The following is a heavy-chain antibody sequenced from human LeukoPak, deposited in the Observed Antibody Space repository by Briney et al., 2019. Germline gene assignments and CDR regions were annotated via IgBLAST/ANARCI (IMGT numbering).Heavy chain of an antibody. CDR1: GFTLSDYY. J-gene: IGHJ6*03. CDR3: AKATSSWGYYMDV. Sequence: PGGSLRLSCAASGFTLSDYYMSWIRQAPGKGLEWVSYISFSVSSKYYADSVKGRFTISRDNSKNTLYLQMNSLRAEDTAVYYCAKATSSWGYYMDVWGKGTTVTISS. CDR2: ISFSVSSK. D-gene: IGHD6-13*01. V-gene: IGHV3-11*04.